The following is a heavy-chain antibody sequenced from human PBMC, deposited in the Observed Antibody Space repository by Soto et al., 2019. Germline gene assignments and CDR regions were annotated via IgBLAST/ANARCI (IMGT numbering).Heavy chain of an antibody. CDR3: ERGRYGDY. CDR1: GYIFTSYG. Sequence: QAHLVQSGPEVKKPGASVKVSCKGSGYIFTSYGIAWVRQAPGQGLEWMGWISAHNGNTEYAQKFQGRVTVTRDTSTSTAYLELRSLRSAEKALYYCERGRYGDYWGQGALVNVSS. V-gene: IGHV1-18*01. J-gene: IGHJ4*02. CDR2: ISAHNGNT. D-gene: IGHD4-17*01.